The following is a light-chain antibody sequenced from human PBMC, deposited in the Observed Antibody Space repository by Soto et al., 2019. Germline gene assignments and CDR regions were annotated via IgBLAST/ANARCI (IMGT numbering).Light chain of an antibody. J-gene: IGLJ1*01. V-gene: IGLV1-40*01. CDR2: GNI. Sequence: QAVGTQPHAVSGAPGQRVTISCTGSSSNIGAGYDVHWYQQRPGTAPKLLIFGNINRPSGVPDRFSGSKSGTSASLAITGLQAEDEGDYYCQSYDSTLSARYVFGTGTKLTVL. CDR3: QSYDSTLSARYV. CDR1: SSNIGAGYD.